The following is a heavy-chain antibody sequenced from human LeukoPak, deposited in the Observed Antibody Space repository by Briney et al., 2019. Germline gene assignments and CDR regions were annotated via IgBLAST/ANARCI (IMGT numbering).Heavy chain of an antibody. Sequence: GGPLRLSCAASGFTFSSYGMHWVRQAPGKGPEWVAFIRYDGSNKYYADSVKGRFTISRDNSKNTLYLQMNSLRAEDTAVYYCAKDLSSGWYDFDYWGQGTLVTVSS. CDR1: GFTFSSYG. V-gene: IGHV3-30*02. J-gene: IGHJ4*02. D-gene: IGHD6-19*01. CDR2: IRYDGSNK. CDR3: AKDLSSGWYDFDY.